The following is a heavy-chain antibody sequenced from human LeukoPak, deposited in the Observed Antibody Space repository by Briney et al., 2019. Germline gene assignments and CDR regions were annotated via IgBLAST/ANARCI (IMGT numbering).Heavy chain of an antibody. CDR2: ISSSSSTI. D-gene: IGHD3-3*01. J-gene: IGHJ4*02. Sequence: GGSLRLSCAASGFTFSSYSMNWVRQAPGKGLEWVSYISSSSSTIYYADSVKGRFTISRDNAKNSLYLQMNSLRAEDTAVYYCAKDPIFGVVITVYFDYWGQGTLVTVSS. CDR3: AKDPIFGVVITVYFDY. CDR1: GFTFSSYS. V-gene: IGHV3-48*01.